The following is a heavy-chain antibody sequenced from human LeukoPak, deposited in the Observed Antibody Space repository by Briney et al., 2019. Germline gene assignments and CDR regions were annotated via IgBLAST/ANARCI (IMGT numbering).Heavy chain of an antibody. J-gene: IGHJ4*02. CDR3: TRLRGDIVVVPAAIFDY. CDR1: GFTFGDYA. Sequence: GGSLRLSCTASGFTFGDYAMSWVRQAPEKGLEWVGFIRSKAYGGTTEYAASVKGRFTISRDDSKSIAYLQMNSLKTEDTAVYYCTRLRGDIVVVPAAIFDYWGQGTLVTVSS. D-gene: IGHD2-2*01. V-gene: IGHV3-49*04. CDR2: IRSKAYGGTT.